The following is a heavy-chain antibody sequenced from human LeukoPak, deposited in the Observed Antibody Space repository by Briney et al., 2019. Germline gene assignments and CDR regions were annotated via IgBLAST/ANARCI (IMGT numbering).Heavy chain of an antibody. CDR2: ISSSSSYI. CDR3: ARCNTLAAAAPGY. V-gene: IGHV3-21*01. J-gene: IGHJ4*02. Sequence: GGSLRLSCAASGFTFSSYAMGWVRQAPGKGLEWVSSISSSSSYIYYADSVKGRFTISRDNAKNSLYLQMNSLRAEDTAVYYCARCNTLAAAAPGYWGQGTLVTVSS. CDR1: GFTFSSYA. D-gene: IGHD6-13*01.